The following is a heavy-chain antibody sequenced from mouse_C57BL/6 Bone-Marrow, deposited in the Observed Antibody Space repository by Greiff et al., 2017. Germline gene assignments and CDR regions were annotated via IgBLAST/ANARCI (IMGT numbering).Heavy chain of an antibody. J-gene: IGHJ4*01. V-gene: IGHV1-63*01. Sequence: VQLQQSGAELVRPGTSVKMSCKASGYTFTNYWIGWAKQRPGHGLEWIGDIYPGGGYTNYNEKCKGKATLTADKSSSTADMQFSSLTSEDSAIYYCARYYSNYLYAMDYWGQGTSVTVSS. D-gene: IGHD2-5*01. CDR1: GYTFTNYW. CDR3: ARYYSNYLYAMDY. CDR2: IYPGGGYT.